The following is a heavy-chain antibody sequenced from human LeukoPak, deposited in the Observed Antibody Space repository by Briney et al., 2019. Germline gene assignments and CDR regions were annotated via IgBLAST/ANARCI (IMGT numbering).Heavy chain of an antibody. V-gene: IGHV4-34*01. J-gene: IGHJ4*02. D-gene: IGHD3-10*01. CDR1: GGPFSGYF. Sequence: PSETLSLTCAVSGGPFSGYFWSWIRQSSGKGLEWIGEIHNSGTTSYNPSLSSRVTISEDTSKNQFYLNLSSVTAADTAVYYCARRYYYNLGSFPFDFWGQGTLVTVSS. CDR2: IHNSGTT. CDR3: ARRYYYNLGSFPFDF.